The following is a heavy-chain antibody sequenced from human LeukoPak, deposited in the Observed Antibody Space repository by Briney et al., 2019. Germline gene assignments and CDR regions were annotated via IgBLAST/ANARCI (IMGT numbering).Heavy chain of an antibody. D-gene: IGHD2-2*01. CDR3: ARSGIIGYCSSTSCPPPYGMDV. CDR2: INPNSGGT. V-gene: IGHV1-2*06. Sequence: VKVSCKASGHTFTGYYMHWVRQAPGQGLEWMGRINPNSGGTNYAQKFQGRVTMTRDTSISTAYMELSRLRSDDTAVYYCARSGIIGYCSSTSCPPPYGMDVWGQGTTVTVSS. J-gene: IGHJ6*02. CDR1: GHTFTGYY.